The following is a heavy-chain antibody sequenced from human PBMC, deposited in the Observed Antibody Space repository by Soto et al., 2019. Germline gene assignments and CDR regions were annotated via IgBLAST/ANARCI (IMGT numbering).Heavy chain of an antibody. J-gene: IGHJ4*02. Sequence: SSETLSLTCTVSGGSVSSGSYYWSWIRQPPGKGLEWIGYIYYSGSTNYNPSLKSRVTISVDTSKNQFSLKLSSVTAADTAVYYCARDVEDSSSSFFDYCGQGTLVTVSS. CDR1: GGSVSSGSYY. D-gene: IGHD6-6*01. CDR2: IYYSGST. V-gene: IGHV4-61*01. CDR3: ARDVEDSSSSFFDY.